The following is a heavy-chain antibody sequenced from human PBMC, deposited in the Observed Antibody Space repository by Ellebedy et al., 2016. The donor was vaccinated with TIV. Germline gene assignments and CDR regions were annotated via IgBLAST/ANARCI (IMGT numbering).Heavy chain of an antibody. CDR2: ISYDGTNK. V-gene: IGHV3-30-3*01. CDR1: GFTFSSYA. CDR3: ATSRGYCSSTSCFGPDQLYFDS. D-gene: IGHD2-2*01. J-gene: IGHJ4*02. Sequence: GESLKISCADSGFTFSSYAMHWVRQAPGKGLEWVAVISYDGTNKFYADSVKGRFTISRDNSKKMLYLQMKSLRAEDTAVYFCATSRGYCSSTSCFGPDQLYFDSWGQGTLLTVSS.